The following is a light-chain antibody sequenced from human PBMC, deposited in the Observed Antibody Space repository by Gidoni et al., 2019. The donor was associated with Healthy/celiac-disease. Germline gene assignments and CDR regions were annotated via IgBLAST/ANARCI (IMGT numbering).Light chain of an antibody. V-gene: IGKV3-11*01. CDR3: QQRSNWPGFT. Sequence: EMVLTQSPATLSLSPGERATLSSRASQRVSSYLAWYQQKPGQAPRLLIYDASNRATGIPARFSGSGSGTDFTLTISSLEPEDFAVYYCQQRSNWPGFTFGPGTKVDIK. J-gene: IGKJ3*01. CDR2: DAS. CDR1: QRVSSY.